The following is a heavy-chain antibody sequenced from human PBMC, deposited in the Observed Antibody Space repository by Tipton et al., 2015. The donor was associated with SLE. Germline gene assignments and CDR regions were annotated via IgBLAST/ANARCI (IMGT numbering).Heavy chain of an antibody. D-gene: IGHD5-24*01. J-gene: IGHJ4*02. CDR2: ISHSGNT. CDR1: GVSIRTPTYY. Sequence: TLSLTCTVSGVSIRTPTYYWGWIRQPPGKGLEWIGTISHSGNTYSHTSLESRVTISVDTSQNQFSMSLSSVSAADMAVYYCARKELSTMRDYWGQGTLVTVSS. V-gene: IGHV4-39*07. CDR3: ARKELSTMRDY.